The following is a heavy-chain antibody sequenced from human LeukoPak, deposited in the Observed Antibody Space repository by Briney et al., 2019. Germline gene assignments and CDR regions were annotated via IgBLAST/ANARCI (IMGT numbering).Heavy chain of an antibody. V-gene: IGHV3-30*03. CDR3: ARDCSSTSCHDAFDI. J-gene: IGHJ3*02. D-gene: IGHD2-2*01. CDR2: ISYDGSNK. CDR1: GFTFSSYG. Sequence: GGSLRLSCAASGFTFSSYGMHWVRQAPGKGLEWVAVISYDGSNKYYADSVKGRFTISRDNSKNTLYLQMNSLRPEDTAVYYCARDCSSTSCHDAFDIWGQGTMVTVSS.